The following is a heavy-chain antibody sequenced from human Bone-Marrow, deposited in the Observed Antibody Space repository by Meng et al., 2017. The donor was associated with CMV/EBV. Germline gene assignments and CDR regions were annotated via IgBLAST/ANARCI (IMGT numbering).Heavy chain of an antibody. CDR2: ISGGGDST. Sequence: ETLSLTCAASGFTFSNYAMSWVRQAPGKGLEWVSAISGGGDSTYYADSVKGRFTISRDNSKNTLYLQMNSLRAEDTAIYYCAKEVPADYWGQGTPVTVSS. CDR1: GFTFSNYA. D-gene: IGHD1-1*01. V-gene: IGHV3-23*01. CDR3: AKEVPADY. J-gene: IGHJ4*02.